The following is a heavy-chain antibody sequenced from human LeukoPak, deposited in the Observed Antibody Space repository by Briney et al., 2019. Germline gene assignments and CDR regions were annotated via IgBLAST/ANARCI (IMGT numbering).Heavy chain of an antibody. J-gene: IGHJ4*02. CDR1: GYTFTNYA. CDR3: ARIPSWGDRITIFGVVI. CDR2: INPNSGGT. D-gene: IGHD3-3*01. Sequence: GASVKVSCKASGYTFTNYAVNWVRQAPGQGLEWMGWINPNSGGTNYAQKFQGRVTMTRDTSISTAYMELSRLRSDDTAVYYCARIPSWGDRITIFGVVIWGQGTLVTVSS. V-gene: IGHV1-2*02.